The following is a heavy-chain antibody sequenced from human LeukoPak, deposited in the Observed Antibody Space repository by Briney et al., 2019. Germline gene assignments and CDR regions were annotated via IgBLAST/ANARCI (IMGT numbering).Heavy chain of an antibody. CDR1: GFTFSSYG. CDR3: ARRDYGDYSAFDI. Sequence: PGGSLRLSCAASGFTFSSYGMSWVRQAPGKGLEWVSAISGSGGSTYYADSVKGRFTISRDNSKNTLYLQMNSLRAEDTAVYYCARRDYGDYSAFDIWGQGTMVTVSS. J-gene: IGHJ3*02. CDR2: ISGSGGST. V-gene: IGHV3-23*01. D-gene: IGHD4-17*01.